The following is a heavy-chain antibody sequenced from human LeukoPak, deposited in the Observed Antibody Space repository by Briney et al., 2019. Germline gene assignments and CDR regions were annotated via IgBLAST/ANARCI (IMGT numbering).Heavy chain of an antibody. Sequence: ASVKVSCKASGYTFTSYDINWVRQATGQGLEWMGWMNPNSGNTGYAQKFQGRVTITADKSTSTAYMDLSRLRSDDTAVYYCARGSIVGATFDYFDYWGQGTLVTVSS. J-gene: IGHJ4*02. V-gene: IGHV1-8*01. CDR2: MNPNSGNT. D-gene: IGHD1-26*01. CDR3: ARGSIVGATFDYFDY. CDR1: GYTFTSYD.